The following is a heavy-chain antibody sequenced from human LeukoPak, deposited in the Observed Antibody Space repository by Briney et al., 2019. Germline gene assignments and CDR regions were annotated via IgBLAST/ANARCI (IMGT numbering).Heavy chain of an antibody. J-gene: IGHJ4*02. CDR1: GGSISSYY. CDR3: ARGGGSGSYYRPFDY. V-gene: IGHV4-4*07. D-gene: IGHD3-10*01. CDR2: IYTSGST. Sequence: SETLSLTCTVSGGSISSYYWSWIRQPAGKGLEWIGRIYTSGSTNYNPSLKSRVTMSVDTSKNQFSLKLSSVTAADTAAYYCARGGGSGSYYRPFDYWGQGTLVTVSS.